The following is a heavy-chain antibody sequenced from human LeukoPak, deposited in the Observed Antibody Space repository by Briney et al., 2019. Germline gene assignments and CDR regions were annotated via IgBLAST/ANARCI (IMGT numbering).Heavy chain of an antibody. J-gene: IGHJ4*02. CDR1: GYTFTGYY. V-gene: IGHV1-2*02. D-gene: IGHD6-19*01. Sequence: ASVKVSRKASGYTFTGYYMHWVRQAPGQGLEWMGWINPNSGGTNFAQKFQGRVTMTRDTSISTAYMELSRLYSADTAVYYCARARYSSGFDYWGQGTLVTVSS. CDR2: INPNSGGT. CDR3: ARARYSSGFDY.